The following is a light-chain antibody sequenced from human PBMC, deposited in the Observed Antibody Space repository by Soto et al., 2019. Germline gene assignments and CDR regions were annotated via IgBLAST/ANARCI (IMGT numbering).Light chain of an antibody. J-gene: IGKJ4*01. CDR1: QDIGNF. V-gene: IGKV1-9*01. Sequence: DIQLTQSPSFVSASVGDIVTITCRASQDIGNFLACYQQKPGKAPKLLIYSASNLQSGVPSRFSGSGSAAEFSLTISRLQPEDFAAYFCQQRNNYPLTFGGGTKVEI. CDR2: SAS. CDR3: QQRNNYPLT.